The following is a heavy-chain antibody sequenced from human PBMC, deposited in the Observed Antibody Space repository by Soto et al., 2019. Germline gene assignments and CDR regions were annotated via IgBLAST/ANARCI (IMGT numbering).Heavy chain of an antibody. V-gene: IGHV3-33*01. CDR2: IWYDGSNK. D-gene: IGHD3-10*01. J-gene: IGHJ6*02. CDR1: GFTFSSYG. CDR3: ARDFYGSGSYRYYYYGMDV. Sequence: PGGSLRLSCAASGFTFSSYGMHWVRQAPGKGLEWVAVIWYDGSNKYYADSVKGRFTISRDNSKNTLYLQMNSLRAEDTAVYYCARDFYGSGSYRYYYYGMDVWGQGTTVTAP.